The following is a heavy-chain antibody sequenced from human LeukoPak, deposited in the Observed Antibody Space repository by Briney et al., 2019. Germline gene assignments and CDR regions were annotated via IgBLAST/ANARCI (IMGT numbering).Heavy chain of an antibody. CDR2: MNHSGST. V-gene: IGHV4-34*01. CDR1: GGSFSGYY. Sequence: SETLSLTCAVYGGSFSGYYWSWIRQPPGKGLEWIGEMNHSGSTNYNPSLKSRVTISVDTSKNQFSLKLSSVTAADTAVYYCARGSPYLYSSSWYRLRWFDPWGQGTLVTVSS. CDR3: ARGSPYLYSSSWYRLRWFDP. D-gene: IGHD6-13*01. J-gene: IGHJ5*02.